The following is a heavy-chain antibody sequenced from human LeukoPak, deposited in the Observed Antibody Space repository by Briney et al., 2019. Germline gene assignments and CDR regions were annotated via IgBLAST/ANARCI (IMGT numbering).Heavy chain of an antibody. CDR3: ARGLHDYGDYYLDY. J-gene: IGHJ4*02. Sequence: SETLSLTCTVSGGSVSSGSYYWSWIRQPPGKGLEWIGYIYHSGSTYYNPSLKSRVTISVDRSKNQFSLKLSSVTAADTAVYYCARGLHDYGDYYLDYWGQGTLVTVSS. CDR2: IYHSGST. CDR1: GGSVSSGSYY. D-gene: IGHD4-17*01. V-gene: IGHV4-30-2*01.